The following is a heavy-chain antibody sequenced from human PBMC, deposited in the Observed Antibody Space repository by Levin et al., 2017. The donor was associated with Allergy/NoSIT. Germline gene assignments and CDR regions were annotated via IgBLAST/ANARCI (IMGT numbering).Heavy chain of an antibody. J-gene: IGHJ3*02. D-gene: IGHD1-1*01. CDR1: GFTFSSYS. Sequence: GGSLRLSCAASGFTFSSYSMNWVRQAPGKGLEWVSSISSSSSYIYYADSVKGRFTISRDNAKNSLYLQMNSLRAEDTAVYYCARDRESGWNDGTPEGYESRDDAFDIWGQGTMVTVSS. V-gene: IGHV3-21*01. CDR3: ARDRESGWNDGTPEGYESRDDAFDI. CDR2: ISSSSSYI.